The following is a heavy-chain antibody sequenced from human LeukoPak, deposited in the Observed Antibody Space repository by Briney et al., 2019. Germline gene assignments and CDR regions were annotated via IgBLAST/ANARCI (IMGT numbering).Heavy chain of an antibody. CDR1: GYTFTSYA. CDR3: ARIIGYCSTTSCPPDY. V-gene: IGHV1-3*01. CDR2: INAGDGNT. D-gene: IGHD2-2*01. Sequence: ASVKVSCKASGYTFTSYAIHWVRQAPGQRLEWMGWINAGDGNTKYSQKSQGRVTITRDTSASTAYMELSSLRSEDTAVYYCARIIGYCSTTSCPPDYWGQGTLVTVSS. J-gene: IGHJ4*02.